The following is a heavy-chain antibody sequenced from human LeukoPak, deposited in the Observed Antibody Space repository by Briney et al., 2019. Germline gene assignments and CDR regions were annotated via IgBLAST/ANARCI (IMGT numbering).Heavy chain of an antibody. V-gene: IGHV3-21*04. CDR1: GFTFSSYS. Sequence: GGSLRLSCAASGFTFSSYSMNWVRQAPGKGLEWVSSISSSSSYIYYADSVKGRFTISRDNAKNSLYLQMNSLRAEDTAVYYCARLSVAELVEYNWFDPWGQGTLVTVSS. D-gene: IGHD1-14*01. CDR3: ARLSVAELVEYNWFDP. J-gene: IGHJ5*02. CDR2: ISSSSSYI.